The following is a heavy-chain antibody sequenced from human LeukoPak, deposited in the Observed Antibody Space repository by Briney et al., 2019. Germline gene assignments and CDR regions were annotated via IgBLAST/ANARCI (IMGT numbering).Heavy chain of an antibody. D-gene: IGHD2-8*01. J-gene: IGHJ6*03. CDR1: GFTFSSYS. V-gene: IGHV3-21*01. CDR2: ISSSSSYI. Sequence: GGSLRLSCAASGFTFSSYSMNWVRQAPGKGLEWVSSISSSSSYIYYADSVKGRFTISRDNAKNSLYLQMNSLRAEDTAVYYCAKDSCSNGVGCYYYYMDVWGKGTTVTISS. CDR3: AKDSCSNGVGCYYYYMDV.